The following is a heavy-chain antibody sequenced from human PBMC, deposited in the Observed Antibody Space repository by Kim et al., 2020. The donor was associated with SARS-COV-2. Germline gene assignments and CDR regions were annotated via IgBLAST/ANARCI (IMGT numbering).Heavy chain of an antibody. D-gene: IGHD3-10*02. CDR2: INAGNGNT. V-gene: IGHV1-3*01. CDR1: GYTFTSYA. CDR3: ARGYVGKAHFDY. J-gene: IGHJ4*02. Sequence: ASVKVSCKASGYTFTSYAMHWVRQAPGQRLEWMGWINAGNGNTKYSQKFQGRVTITRDTSASTAYMELSSLRSEDTAVYYCARGYVGKAHFDYWGQGTLVTVSS.